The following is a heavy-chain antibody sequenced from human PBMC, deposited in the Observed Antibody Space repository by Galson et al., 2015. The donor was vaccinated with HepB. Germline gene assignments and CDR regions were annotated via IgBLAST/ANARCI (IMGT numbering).Heavy chain of an antibody. D-gene: IGHD2-2*01. Sequence: SVKVSCKASGGTFSSYTISWVRQAPGQGLEWMGRIIPILGIANYAQKFQGRVTITADESTSTAYMELSSLRSEDTAVYYCATGRYCSSTSCFPIDYWGQGTLVTVSS. CDR1: GGTFSSYT. CDR3: ATGRYCSSTSCFPIDY. CDR2: IIPILGIA. J-gene: IGHJ4*02. V-gene: IGHV1-69*02.